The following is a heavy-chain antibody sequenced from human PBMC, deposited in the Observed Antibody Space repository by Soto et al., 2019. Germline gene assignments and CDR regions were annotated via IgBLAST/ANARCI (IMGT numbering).Heavy chain of an antibody. CDR1: NVSIIDYCY. D-gene: IGHD3-22*01. Sequence: SEPLRLRCIVSNVSIIDYCYWSCIRQAPGKGLEWIGHIYSSGSTNYNPSLKSRVTISVDTSKKRFSLELGSVTAADTAVYFCARSGDSSGYYYVFDYWGQGTLVTVSS. CDR3: ARSGDSSGYYYVFDY. V-gene: IGHV4-59*01. CDR2: IYSSGST. J-gene: IGHJ4*02.